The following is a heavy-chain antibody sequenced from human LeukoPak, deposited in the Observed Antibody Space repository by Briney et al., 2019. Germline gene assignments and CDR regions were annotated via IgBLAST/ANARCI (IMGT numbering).Heavy chain of an antibody. J-gene: IGHJ4*02. V-gene: IGHV3-9*01. CDR2: ISWTSASI. CDR3: AKDRRMVTTGSSDY. CDR1: VFTFVDYA. D-gene: IGHD3-10*01. Sequence: GGSLRLSCAASVFTFVDYAMHCVRHAPGKGLEWVSGISWTSASIGYADSVRAPFTISRDNAKNSLYLQMNGLSVEDTALCYCAKDRRMVTTGSSDYWGEGTLVTVSS.